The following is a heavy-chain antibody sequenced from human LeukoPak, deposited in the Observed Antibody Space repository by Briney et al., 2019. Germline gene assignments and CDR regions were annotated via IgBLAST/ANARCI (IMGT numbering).Heavy chain of an antibody. CDR1: RGTFSSYA. CDR2: IIPKFGTA. Sequence: ASVKVSCKASRGTFSSYAITWVRQAPGQGLEWLGGIIPKFGTAIYAQKFQGRLTITADESTSTAYLELSSLSSEDTAIYYCARDRPGRYCTSTSCFIASPFYPWGQGTLVTVSS. V-gene: IGHV1-69*13. J-gene: IGHJ5*02. D-gene: IGHD2-2*01. CDR3: ARDRPGRYCTSTSCFIASPFYP.